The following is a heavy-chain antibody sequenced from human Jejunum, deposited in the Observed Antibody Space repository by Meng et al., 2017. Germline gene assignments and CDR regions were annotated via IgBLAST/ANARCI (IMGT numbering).Heavy chain of an antibody. Sequence: QVPPQGPGPGLVRASETLSLTCTVSGGSVSSGSYYWSWIRQPPGKGLEWIGYIYYGGTTNYNPSLKSRVTISADTSKNQFSLKLSSVTAADTAVYYCARGSRGYSYGWGQGTLVTVYS. CDR2: IYYGGTT. J-gene: IGHJ4*02. D-gene: IGHD5-18*01. CDR3: ARGSRGYSYG. CDR1: GGSVSSGSYY. V-gene: IGHV4-61*01.